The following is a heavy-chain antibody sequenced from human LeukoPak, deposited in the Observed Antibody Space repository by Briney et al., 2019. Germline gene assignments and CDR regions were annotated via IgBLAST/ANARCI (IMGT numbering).Heavy chain of an antibody. CDR2: IIPIFGTA. CDR3: ARGSLVRERYYYYYMDV. D-gene: IGHD3-10*01. V-gene: IGHV1-69*13. CDR1: GGTFSSYA. J-gene: IGHJ6*03. Sequence: ASVKVSCKASGGTFSSYAISWVRQAPGQGLEWMGGIIPIFGTANYAQKFQGRVTITADESTSTAYMELSSLRSEDTAVYYCARGSLVRERYYYYYMDVWGKGTTVTVSS.